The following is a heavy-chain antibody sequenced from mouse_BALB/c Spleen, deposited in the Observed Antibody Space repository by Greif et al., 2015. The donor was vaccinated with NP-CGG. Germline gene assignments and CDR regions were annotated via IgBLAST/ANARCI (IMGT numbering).Heavy chain of an antibody. CDR1: GYTFTSYW. CDR2: INPSTGYT. Sequence: VQLQQSGAELAKPGASVKMSCKASGYTFTSYWMHWVKQRPGQGLEWIGYINPSTGYTEYNQKFKDKATLTADKSSSTAYMQLSSLTSEDSAVYYCARWYYGWSFDVWGAGTTVTVSS. D-gene: IGHD1-1*01. J-gene: IGHJ1*01. V-gene: IGHV1-7*01. CDR3: ARWYYGWSFDV.